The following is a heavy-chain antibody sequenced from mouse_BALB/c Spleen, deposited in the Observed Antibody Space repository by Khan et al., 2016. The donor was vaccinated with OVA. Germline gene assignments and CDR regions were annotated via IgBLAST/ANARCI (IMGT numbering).Heavy chain of an antibody. J-gene: IGHJ1*01. Sequence: QIQLVQSGPELKKPGETVKISCKASGYTFTNYGMTWVKQAPGKGLKWMGWINTYTGEPTYADDFKGRFAFSLETSASTAYLQINNLQNEDTATYFCAREATYYDFGYWYFDVWGAGTTVTVSS. CDR2: INTYTGEP. CDR3: AREATYYDFGYWYFDV. D-gene: IGHD2-4*01. CDR1: GYTFTNYG. V-gene: IGHV9-3-1*01.